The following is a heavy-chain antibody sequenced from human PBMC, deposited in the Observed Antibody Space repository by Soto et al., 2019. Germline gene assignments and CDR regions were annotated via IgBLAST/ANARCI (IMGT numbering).Heavy chain of an antibody. Sequence: GFTFSNTWMNWVRQAAGKGLEWVGRIKSKTDGGTTDYAAPVKGRVTISRDHSNNTLYLQMNSLKTEDTAVYYCPTAFSGWDDAFDIWGQGTMVTGS. CDR2: IKSKTDGGTT. J-gene: IGHJ3*02. CDR1: GFTFSNTW. CDR3: PTAFSGWDDAFDI. V-gene: IGHV3-15*07. D-gene: IGHD6-19*01.